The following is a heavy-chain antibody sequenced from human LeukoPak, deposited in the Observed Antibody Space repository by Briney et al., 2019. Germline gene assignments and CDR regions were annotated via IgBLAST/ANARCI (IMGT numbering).Heavy chain of an antibody. CDR1: GFTFSSNY. V-gene: IGHV3-66*01. CDR3: ARDKVYYYDSSGYSYYWYFDL. J-gene: IGHJ2*01. CDR2: IYSGGST. D-gene: IGHD3-22*01. Sequence: PGGSLTLSCAASGFTFSSNYMSWVRQAPGKGLEWVSVIYSGGSTYYADPVKGRFTISRDNSKNTLYLQMNSLRAEDTAVYYCARDKVYYYDSSGYSYYWYFDLWGRGTLVTVSS.